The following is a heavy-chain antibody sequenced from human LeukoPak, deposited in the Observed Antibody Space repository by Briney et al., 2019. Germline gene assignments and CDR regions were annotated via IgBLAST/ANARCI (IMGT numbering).Heavy chain of an antibody. Sequence: GGSLRLSCATSGFTFASYDMNWVRQAPGKGLEWVSTTSTGSNYIYYAGSVKGRFTISRDNAKGSLYLQMSSLRAEDTAIYYCAKNVESKTLIRRSWFDPWGQGTLVTVSS. CDR3: AKNVESKTLIRRSWFDP. V-gene: IGHV3-21*01. J-gene: IGHJ5*02. CDR2: TSTGSNYI. CDR1: GFTFASYD. D-gene: IGHD2-21*01.